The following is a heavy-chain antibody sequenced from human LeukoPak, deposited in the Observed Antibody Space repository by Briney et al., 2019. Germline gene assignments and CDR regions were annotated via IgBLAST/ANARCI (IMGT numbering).Heavy chain of an antibody. V-gene: IGHV4-59*01. CDR3: ARVRAAAAGIGWFDP. D-gene: IGHD6-13*01. CDR2: IYYSGST. Sequence: SETLSLTCTVSGGSISSYYWSWIRQPPGKGLEWIGYIYYSGSTNYNPSLKSRVTISVDTSKNQFSLKPSSVTAADTAVYYCARVRAAAAGIGWFDPWGQGTLVTVSS. CDR1: GGSISSYY. J-gene: IGHJ5*02.